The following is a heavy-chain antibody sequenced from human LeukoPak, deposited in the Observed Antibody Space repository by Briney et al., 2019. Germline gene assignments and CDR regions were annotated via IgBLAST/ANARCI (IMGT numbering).Heavy chain of an antibody. J-gene: IGHJ3*02. CDR2: IYSGGTT. CDR3: ARDLKGQYQDAFDI. D-gene: IGHD2-2*01. CDR1: GFTVSGNY. Sequence: AGGSLRLSCAVSGFTVSGNYMSWVRQAPGKGLEWVSLIYSGGTTYYADSVKGRFTISRGNAKNSLYLQMNSLRAEDTAVYYCARDLKGQYQDAFDIWGQGTMVTVSS. V-gene: IGHV3-53*01.